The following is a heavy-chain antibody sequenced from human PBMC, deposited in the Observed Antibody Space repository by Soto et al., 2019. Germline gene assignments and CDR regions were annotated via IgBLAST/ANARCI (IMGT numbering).Heavy chain of an antibody. CDR1: GGSISRGTYS. V-gene: IGHV4-39*01. J-gene: IGHJ6*02. CDR3: ARLGGYCTTSCYGYYAMDV. D-gene: IGHD2-8*01. Sequence: SETLSLTCTVSGGSISRGTYSWGWIRQPPGKGLEWIGTFYYSGSTNYNPSLKSRVTMSVDTSKNQFSLKVSSVTAADTALYYCARLGGYCTTSCYGYYAMDVWGQGTTVT. CDR2: FYYSGST.